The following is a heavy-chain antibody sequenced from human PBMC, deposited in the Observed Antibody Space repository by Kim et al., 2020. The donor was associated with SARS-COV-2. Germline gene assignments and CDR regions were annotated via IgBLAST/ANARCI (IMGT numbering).Heavy chain of an antibody. D-gene: IGHD4-17*01. CDR2: ISYDGSNK. Sequence: GGSLRLSCAASGFTFSSYAMHWVRQAPGKGLEWVAVISYDGSNKYYADSVKGRFTISRDNSKNTLYLQMNSLRAEDTAVYYCAREDYGDYGSRWFDPWG. V-gene: IGHV3-30-3*01. CDR3: AREDYGDYGSRWFDP. J-gene: IGHJ5*02. CDR1: GFTFSSYA.